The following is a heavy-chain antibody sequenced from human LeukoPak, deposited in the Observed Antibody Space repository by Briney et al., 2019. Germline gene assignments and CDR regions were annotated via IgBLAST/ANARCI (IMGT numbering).Heavy chain of an antibody. CDR2: IYYSGRT. D-gene: IGHD5-12*01. CDR3: ARVTGYDWESFYDY. Sequence: KPSETLSLTCTVSGGSISSSSYYWGWIRQPPGKGLEWIGSIYYSGRTYYNPSLKSRVTISVDTSKNQFSLKLRSVTAADTAVYYCARVTGYDWESFYDYWGQGILVTVSS. V-gene: IGHV4-39*07. J-gene: IGHJ4*02. CDR1: GGSISSSSYY.